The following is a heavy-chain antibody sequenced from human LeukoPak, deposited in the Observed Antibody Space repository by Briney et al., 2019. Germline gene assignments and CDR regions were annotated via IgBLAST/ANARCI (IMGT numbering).Heavy chain of an antibody. CDR2: ISGSGRST. Sequence: GGSLRLSCAASGFTFSSFAVSCVRQAPGEGREWVSAISGSGRSTYYADSVKGRFTISRDNSTNTLYLQMNSLRAEDTAVYYCAKESDVDTGLFDYGGQGTLVTVSS. CDR1: GFTFSSFA. CDR3: AKESDVDTGLFDY. J-gene: IGHJ4*02. V-gene: IGHV3-23*01. D-gene: IGHD5-18*01.